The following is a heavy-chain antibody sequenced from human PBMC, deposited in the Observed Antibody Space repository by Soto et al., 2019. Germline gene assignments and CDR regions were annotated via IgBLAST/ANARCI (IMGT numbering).Heavy chain of an antibody. D-gene: IGHD6-25*01. V-gene: IGHV3-7*01. J-gene: IGHJ4*02. CDR1: GFTFNTYW. CDR2: IKEDGSDK. CDR3: ARFTRGSSGDY. Sequence: EVRLVESGGDLVQPGGSLRLSCVASGFTFNTYWMSLVRQAPGKGLEWVANIKEDGSDKYYVDSVKGRFTISRDNAKNLLYLQMNSLGAGDTAMYYCARFTRGSSGDYWGQGTLVTVSS.